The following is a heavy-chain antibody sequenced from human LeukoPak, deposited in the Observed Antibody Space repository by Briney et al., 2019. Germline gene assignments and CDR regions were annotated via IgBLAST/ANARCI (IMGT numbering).Heavy chain of an antibody. CDR3: AKLGPFNYMDV. V-gene: IGHV3-43*02. CDR2: ISGDGGST. CDR1: GFTFDDYA. D-gene: IGHD3-16*01. Sequence: LSGGSLRLSCAASGFTFDDYAMHWVRQAPGKGLEWVSLISGDGGSTYYADSVKGRFTISRDNSKNSLYLQMNSLRAEDTAVYYCAKLGPFNYMDVWGKGTTVTVSS. J-gene: IGHJ6*03.